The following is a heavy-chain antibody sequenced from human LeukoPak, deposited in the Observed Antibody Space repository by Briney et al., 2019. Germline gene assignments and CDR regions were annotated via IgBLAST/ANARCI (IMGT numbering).Heavy chain of an antibody. CDR3: AKGSQWLARVWYFDL. D-gene: IGHD6-19*01. CDR1: RFTFSDYA. CDR2: ISGSAGST. V-gene: IGHV3-23*01. Sequence: GGSLRLSCAASRFTFSDYAMSWVRQAPGKGLEWVSAISGSAGSTNYADSVKGRFTISRDNSKNTLYLQMSSLRAEDTALYYCAKGSQWLARVWYFDLWGRGTLVTVSS. J-gene: IGHJ2*01.